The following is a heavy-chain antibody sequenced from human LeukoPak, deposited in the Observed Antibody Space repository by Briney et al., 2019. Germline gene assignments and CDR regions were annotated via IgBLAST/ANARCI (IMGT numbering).Heavy chain of an antibody. Sequence: SGGSLRLSCAASGFTVSSNYMSWVRQAPGKGLEWVSVIYSSGSTYYADSVKGRFTISRDNSKNTLYLQMNSLRAEDTAVYYCARVPLPGWYYSDYWGQGTLVTVSS. CDR1: GFTVSSNY. J-gene: IGHJ4*02. V-gene: IGHV3-53*01. D-gene: IGHD1-1*01. CDR3: ARVPLPGWYYSDY. CDR2: IYSSGST.